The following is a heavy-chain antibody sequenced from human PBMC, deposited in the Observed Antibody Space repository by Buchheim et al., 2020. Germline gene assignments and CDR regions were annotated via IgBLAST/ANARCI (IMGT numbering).Heavy chain of an antibody. CDR3: ARDSLQDSGDLDGFDI. CDR2: ISSSSTFT. V-gene: IGHV3-11*05. Sequence: QVQLVESGGALVKPGGSLRLSCAASGFTFSDYYMSWIRQAPGKGLEWVSYISSSSTFTNYVDSVKGRFTISRDTAKSSLYLPMNSLRAEDTAVYFCARDSLQDSGDLDGFDIWGQGT. D-gene: IGHD4-17*01. CDR1: GFTFSDYY. J-gene: IGHJ3*02.